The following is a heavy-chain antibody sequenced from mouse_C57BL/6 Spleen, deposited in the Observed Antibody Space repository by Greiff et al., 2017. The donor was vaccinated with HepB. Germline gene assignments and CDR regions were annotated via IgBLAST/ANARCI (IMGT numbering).Heavy chain of an antibody. J-gene: IGHJ4*01. CDR3: ARGGSRRFDYAMDY. V-gene: IGHV5-17*01. Sequence: EVQRVESGGGLVKPGGSLKLSCAASGFTFSDYGMHWVRQAPEKGLEWVAYISSGSSTIYYADTVKGRFTISRDNAKNTLFLQMTSLRSEDTAMYYCARGGSRRFDYAMDYWGQGTSVTVSS. CDR2: ISSGSSTI. D-gene: IGHD2-2*01. CDR1: GFTFSDYG.